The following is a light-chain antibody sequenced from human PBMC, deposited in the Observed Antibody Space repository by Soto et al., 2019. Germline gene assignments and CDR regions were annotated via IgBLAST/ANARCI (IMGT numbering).Light chain of an antibody. Sequence: QAVLTQPPSASGTPGQRVTISCSGSSSNIGSNAVNWYQQLPGTAPKLLIYNNNQRPSGVPDRFSGSKSGTSASLAISGLQSANEADYYCAAWDDSLNGHVVFGGGTKLTV. J-gene: IGLJ2*01. CDR3: AAWDDSLNGHVV. CDR2: NNN. CDR1: SSNIGSNA. V-gene: IGLV1-44*01.